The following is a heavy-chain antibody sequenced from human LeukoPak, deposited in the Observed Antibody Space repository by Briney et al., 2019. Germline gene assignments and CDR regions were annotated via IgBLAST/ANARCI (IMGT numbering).Heavy chain of an antibody. Sequence: ASVKVSCKASGYTFTSNHIHCVRQAPGQGLEWMGVINPSGDSTSYAQKFQGRVTMTRDTSTSTVHMELSSLRSEDTAIYYCAKLAASETGEGSWGQGTLVTVSS. V-gene: IGHV1-46*01. CDR3: AKLAASETGEGS. CDR2: INPSGDST. D-gene: IGHD6-13*01. CDR1: GYTFTSNH. J-gene: IGHJ5*02.